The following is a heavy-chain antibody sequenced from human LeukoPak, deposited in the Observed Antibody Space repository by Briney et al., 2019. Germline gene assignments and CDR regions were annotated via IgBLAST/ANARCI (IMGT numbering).Heavy chain of an antibody. CDR3: ARVEIDYYGSGSYLKYYYGMDV. D-gene: IGHD3-10*01. Sequence: PSETLSLTCTVSGGSLSSYYWSWVRQPPGKGLEWIGEIYHSGSTNYNPSLKSRVTISVDKSKNQFSLKLSSVTAADTAVYYCARVEIDYYGSGSYLKYYYGMDVWGQGTTVTVSS. CDR2: IYHSGST. J-gene: IGHJ6*02. CDR1: GGSLSSYY. V-gene: IGHV4-4*02.